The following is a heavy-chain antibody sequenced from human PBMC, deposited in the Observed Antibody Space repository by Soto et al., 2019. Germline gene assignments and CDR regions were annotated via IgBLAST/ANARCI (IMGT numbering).Heavy chain of an antibody. CDR1: GFTFSSYG. J-gene: IGHJ4*02. CDR2: ISYDGSNK. D-gene: IGHD2-15*01. CDR3: AKAREIVVVVAAFDS. Sequence: QVQLVESGGGVVQPGRSLRLSCAASGFTFSSYGMHWVRQAPGKGLEWVAVISYDGSNKYYADSVKGRFTISRDNSKNTLYLQRKSMRGEDTAVYYCAKAREIVVVVAAFDSWGQGTLVTVSS. V-gene: IGHV3-30*18.